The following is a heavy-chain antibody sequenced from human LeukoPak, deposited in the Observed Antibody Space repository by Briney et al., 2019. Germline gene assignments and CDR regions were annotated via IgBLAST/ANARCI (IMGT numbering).Heavy chain of an antibody. V-gene: IGHV3-48*02. CDR2: ISTSTSSTTTI. Sequence: GGSLRLSCAASVFTFSSYGMNWVRQAPGKGLEWLSYISTSTSSTTTIYYAEYVKGRFPVSRDNAKNSVYLKMNSLRDGDTAVYYCARDLSLSYWGQGTLVTVSS. CDR1: VFTFSSYG. J-gene: IGHJ4*02. CDR3: ARDLSLSY.